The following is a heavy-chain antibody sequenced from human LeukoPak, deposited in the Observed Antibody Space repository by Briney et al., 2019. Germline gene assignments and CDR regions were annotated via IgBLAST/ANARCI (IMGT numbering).Heavy chain of an antibody. D-gene: IGHD4-17*01. V-gene: IGHV4-31*03. CDR1: GGSIRSSYYY. CDR3: ARGDLSGDYFDY. J-gene: IGHJ4*02. Sequence: PSETLSLTCTVSGGSIRSSYYYWGWIRQPPGKGLEWFGYIYYSGSTYYNPSLKSRVAISVDTSKNQFSLKLSSVTAADTAVYYCARGDLSGDYFDYWGQGTLVTVSS. CDR2: IYYSGST.